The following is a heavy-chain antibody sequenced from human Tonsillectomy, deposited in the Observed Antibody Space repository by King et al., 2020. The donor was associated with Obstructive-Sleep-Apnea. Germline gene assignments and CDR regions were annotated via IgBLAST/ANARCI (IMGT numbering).Heavy chain of an antibody. CDR1: EYTFTKYT. CDR3: ATSLKGDCSGGSCSRWLDP. J-gene: IGHJ5*02. Sequence: LVQSGSELKKPGASVKVYCKTSEYTFTKYTINWVRQAPGQGLEWMGWINSNTGNPTYAQGFTGRFVFSLDTSVSTAYLQINSLKAEDTAVYYCATSLKGDCSGGSCSRWLDPWGQGTLVTVSS. D-gene: IGHD2-15*01. CDR2: INSNTGNP. V-gene: IGHV7-4-1*02.